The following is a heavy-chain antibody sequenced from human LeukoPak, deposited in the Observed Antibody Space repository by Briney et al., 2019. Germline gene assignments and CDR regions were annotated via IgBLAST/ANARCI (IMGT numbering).Heavy chain of an antibody. CDR2: ISGSGDST. J-gene: IGHJ4*02. Sequence: PGGSLRLSCAASGFTFSTYDMSWVRQAPGKGLEWVSAISGSGDSTYYADSVRGRFTISRDNSKDTLDLQMNSLRAEDTAVYYCAKMEGFRGTMATTYFDYWGQGTLVTVSS. D-gene: IGHD5-24*01. CDR1: GFTFSTYD. V-gene: IGHV3-23*01. CDR3: AKMEGFRGTMATTYFDY.